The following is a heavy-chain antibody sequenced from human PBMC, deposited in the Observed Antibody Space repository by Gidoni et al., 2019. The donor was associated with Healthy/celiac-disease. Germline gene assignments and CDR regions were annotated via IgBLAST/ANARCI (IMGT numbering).Heavy chain of an antibody. V-gene: IGHV4-39*01. CDR3: AGLYYYDSSGYGN. CDR1: GCSISSSSYY. CDR2: IYYSGST. D-gene: IGHD3-22*01. J-gene: IGHJ4*02. Sequence: QLQLQESGPGLVKHSETLSLTCTVSGCSISSSSYYWGWIRRLPGTGLEWIGSIYYSGSTYYNPSLKSRVTISVDTSKNQFSLKLSSVTAADTAVYYCAGLYYYDSSGYGNWGQGTLVTVSS.